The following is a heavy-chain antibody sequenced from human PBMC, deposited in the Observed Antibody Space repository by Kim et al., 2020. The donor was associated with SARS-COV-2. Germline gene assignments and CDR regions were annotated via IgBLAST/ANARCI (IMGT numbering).Heavy chain of an antibody. CDR2: FYTSGST. V-gene: IGHV4-4*07. CDR1: GGSINSYS. D-gene: IGHD6-19*01. CDR3: TRGSGWYGN. J-gene: IGHJ4*02. Sequence: SETLSRTCTVSGGSINSYSWSWIRQPAGKGLEWIGCFYTSGSTNYNPSLKSRVTMSVDRSKNQFSLKLSSVTAADTAVYYCTRGSGWYGNWGQGTLVTVS.